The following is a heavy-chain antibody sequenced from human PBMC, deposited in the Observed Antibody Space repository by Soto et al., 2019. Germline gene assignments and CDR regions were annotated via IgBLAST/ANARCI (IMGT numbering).Heavy chain of an antibody. Sequence: ASVKVSCKASGYTFTSYGISWVRQAPGQGLEWMGWISAYNGNTNYAQKLQGRVTMTTDTSTSTAYMELRSLRSDDTAVYYCATSLSTYYDLWSGPDYWGQGTLVTVSS. CDR2: ISAYNGNT. CDR1: GYTFTSYG. V-gene: IGHV1-18*01. D-gene: IGHD3-3*01. J-gene: IGHJ4*02. CDR3: ATSLSTYYDLWSGPDY.